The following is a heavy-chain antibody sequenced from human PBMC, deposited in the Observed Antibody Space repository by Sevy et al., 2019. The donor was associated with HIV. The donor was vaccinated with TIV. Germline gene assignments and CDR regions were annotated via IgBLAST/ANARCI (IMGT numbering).Heavy chain of an antibody. Sequence: ASVKVSCKTSGYTFAAYYIHWVRQAPGQGLEWLGWIYPNSGDTSYAQKFQGRVTVTRVTSISTVYMELNRLRSDDTAVYYCARGRREEWLLYPDYCGQGTLVTVSS. CDR1: GYTFAAYY. J-gene: IGHJ4*02. D-gene: IGHD3-3*01. V-gene: IGHV1-2*02. CDR3: ARGRREEWLLYPDY. CDR2: IYPNSGDT.